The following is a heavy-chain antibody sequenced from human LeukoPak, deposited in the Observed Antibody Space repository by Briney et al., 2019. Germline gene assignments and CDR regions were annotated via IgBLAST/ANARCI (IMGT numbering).Heavy chain of an antibody. CDR3: ARPLEGYYDILTGYYFDAFDI. Sequence: GESLNISGKSSGYSFTSYWIGWVRQMPGKGLEWMGIVYPGDSDTTYSPPFQGQVTISADKSISTTYLQSSSLKASDTGMYDSARPLEGYYDILTGYYFDAFDIWGQGKMVTVSS. D-gene: IGHD3-9*01. J-gene: IGHJ3*02. CDR1: GYSFTSYW. CDR2: VYPGDSDT. V-gene: IGHV5-51*01.